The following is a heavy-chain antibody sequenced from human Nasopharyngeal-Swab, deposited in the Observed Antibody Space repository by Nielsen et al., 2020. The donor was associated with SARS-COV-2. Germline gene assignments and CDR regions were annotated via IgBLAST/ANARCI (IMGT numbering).Heavy chain of an antibody. CDR3: ARDWGQQLVTWFDP. J-gene: IGHJ5*02. Sequence: SLKISCAASGFTLNNHGMHWVRQAPGRGLEWVAVISYEGSLKYYADSVKGRFTISRDNSKNTLYLQMNSLRAEDTAVYYCARDWGQQLVTWFDPWGQGTLVTVSS. D-gene: IGHD6-13*01. CDR2: ISYEGSLK. CDR1: GFTLNNHG. V-gene: IGHV3-30*03.